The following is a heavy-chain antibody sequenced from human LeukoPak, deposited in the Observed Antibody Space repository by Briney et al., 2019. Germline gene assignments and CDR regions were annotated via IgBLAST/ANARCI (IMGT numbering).Heavy chain of an antibody. CDR3: ARGSGWRGVIPQLSPPKRYFDY. D-gene: IGHD3-10*01. J-gene: IGHJ4*02. CDR2: MNPNSGNT. Sequence: ASVKVSCKASGYTFTSYDINWVRQATGQGLEWMGWMNPNSGNTGYAQKFQGRVTMTRNTSISTAYMELSSLRSEDTAVYYCARGSGWRGVIPQLSPPKRYFDYWGQGTLVTVSS. V-gene: IGHV1-8*01. CDR1: GYTFTSYD.